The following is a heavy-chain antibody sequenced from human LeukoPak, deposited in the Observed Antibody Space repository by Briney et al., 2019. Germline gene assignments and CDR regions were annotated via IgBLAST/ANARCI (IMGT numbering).Heavy chain of an antibody. CDR1: GGSISSSSYY. V-gene: IGHV4-61*01. J-gene: IGHJ4*02. Sequence: SETLSLTCTVSGGSISSSSYYWSWIRQPPGKGLEWIGYIYYSGSTNYNPSLKSRVTISVDTSKNQFSLKLSSVTAADTAVYYCAREGCSGGSCYLDYWGQGTLVTVSS. D-gene: IGHD2-15*01. CDR2: IYYSGST. CDR3: AREGCSGGSCYLDY.